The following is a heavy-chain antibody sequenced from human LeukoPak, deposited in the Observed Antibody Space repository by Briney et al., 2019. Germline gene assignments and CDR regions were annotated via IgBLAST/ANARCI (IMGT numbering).Heavy chain of an antibody. CDR1: GYTFTSYY. D-gene: IGHD3-22*01. CDR3: ARELTPDSSGYYPPAHRFDP. J-gene: IGHJ5*02. CDR2: INPSGGST. Sequence: ASVKVSCKASGYTFTSYYMHWVRQAPGQGLEWMGIINPSGGSTSYAQKFQGRVTMTRDTSTSTVYMELSSLRSEDTAVYYCARELTPDSSGYYPPAHRFDPWGQGTLVTVSS. V-gene: IGHV1-46*01.